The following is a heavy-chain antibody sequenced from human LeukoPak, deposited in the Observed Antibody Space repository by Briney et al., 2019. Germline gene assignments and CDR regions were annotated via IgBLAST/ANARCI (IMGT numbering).Heavy chain of an antibody. CDR2: ISSSDSTI. V-gene: IGHV3-48*04. CDR3: ARDPLDY. CDR1: GFTFRSYS. J-gene: IGHJ4*02. Sequence: GGSLRLSCAASGFTFRSYSMHWVRQAPGKGLEWVSYISSSDSTIYHADSVKGRFTISRDNAKNSLYLQMNSLRAEDTAVYYCARDPLDYWGQGTLVTVSS.